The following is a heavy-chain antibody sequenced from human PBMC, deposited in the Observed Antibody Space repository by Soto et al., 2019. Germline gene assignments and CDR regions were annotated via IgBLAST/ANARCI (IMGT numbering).Heavy chain of an antibody. Sequence: GGSLRLSCAASGFTFSSYAMSWVRQAPGKGLEWVSAISGSGGSTYYADSVKGRFTISRDNSKNTLYLQMNSLRAEDTAVYYCAKGGCGWWASCSYYYYYMDVWGKGTTVTVSS. J-gene: IGHJ6*03. V-gene: IGHV3-23*01. D-gene: IGHD2-2*01. CDR3: AKGGCGWWASCSYYYYYMDV. CDR2: ISGSGGST. CDR1: GFTFSSYA.